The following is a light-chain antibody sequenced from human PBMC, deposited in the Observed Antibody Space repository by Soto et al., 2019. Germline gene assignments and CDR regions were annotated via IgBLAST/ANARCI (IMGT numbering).Light chain of an antibody. Sequence: QSALTXPASVSGSPGQSXTXXXTXXXXXXSFYNYVSWYQHHPGKAPKLMIYEVTNRPSGVSYRFSGSKSGNTASLTISGLQAEDEADYYCTSYTSSSTPVLFGGGTKLTVL. V-gene: IGLV2-14*01. CDR2: EVT. J-gene: IGLJ2*01. CDR1: XXXXSFYNY. CDR3: TSYTSSSTPVL.